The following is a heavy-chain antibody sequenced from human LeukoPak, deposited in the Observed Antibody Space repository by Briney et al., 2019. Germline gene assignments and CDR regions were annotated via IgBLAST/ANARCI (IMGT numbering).Heavy chain of an antibody. V-gene: IGHV3-9*01. CDR1: GFTFDDYA. CDR2: ISWNSGSI. D-gene: IGHD6-6*01. J-gene: IGHJ6*02. CDR3: AKGGQLPPRGYYYYYGMDV. Sequence: GGSLRLSCAASGFTFDDYAMHWVRQAPGKGLEWVSGISWNSGSIGYAGSVKGRFTISRDNAKNSLYLQMNSLRAEDTALYYCAKGGQLPPRGYYYYYGMDVWGQGTTVTVSS.